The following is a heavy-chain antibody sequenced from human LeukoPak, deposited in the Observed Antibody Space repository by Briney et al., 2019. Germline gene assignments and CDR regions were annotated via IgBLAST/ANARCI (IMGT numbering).Heavy chain of an antibody. Sequence: ASVKVSCKASGYTFTSYGISWVRQAPGQGLEWMGWISAYNGNTNYAQKLQGRVTMTTDTSTSTAYMELRSLRSDDTAVYYCARDVLRYLDWFQHYYGMDVWGQGTTVTVSS. CDR3: ARDVLRYLDWFQHYYGMDV. D-gene: IGHD3-9*01. V-gene: IGHV1-18*01. CDR2: ISAYNGNT. CDR1: GYTFTSYG. J-gene: IGHJ6*02.